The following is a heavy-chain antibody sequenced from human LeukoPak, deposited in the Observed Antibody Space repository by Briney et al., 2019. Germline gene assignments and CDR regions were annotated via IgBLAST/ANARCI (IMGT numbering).Heavy chain of an antibody. CDR2: INPNSGGT. D-gene: IGHD3-22*01. V-gene: IGHV1-2*02. J-gene: IGHJ4*02. CDR1: GYTFTGYY. CDR3: ARDRSAYYDSSGYLGGYFDY. Sequence: GASVKVSCKASGYTFTGYYMHWVRQAPGQGLEWMGWINPNSGGTNYAQKFQGRVTITADESTSTAYMELSSLRSEDTAVYYCARDRSAYYDSSGYLGGYFDYWGQGTLVTVSS.